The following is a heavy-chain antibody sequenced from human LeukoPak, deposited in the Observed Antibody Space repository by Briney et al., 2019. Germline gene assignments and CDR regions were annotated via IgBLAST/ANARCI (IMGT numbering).Heavy chain of an antibody. V-gene: IGHV3-23*01. CDR1: GFTFSSYA. D-gene: IGHD5-12*01. J-gene: IGHJ4*02. Sequence: GGSLRLSCAASGFTFSSYAMSWVRQAPGKGLEWVSAISGSGGSTYYADSVKGRFTISRDNSKNTLYLQMNSLRAEDTAVYYWAELWGAGYGPNFGFWGQGTLVTVSS. CDR3: AELWGAGYGPNFGF. CDR2: ISGSGGST.